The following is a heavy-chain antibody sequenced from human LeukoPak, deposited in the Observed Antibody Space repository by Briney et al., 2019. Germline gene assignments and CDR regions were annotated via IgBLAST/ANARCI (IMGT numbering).Heavy chain of an antibody. V-gene: IGHV3-43*02. D-gene: IGHD5-24*01. CDR1: GFTFGDYA. J-gene: IGHJ4*02. CDR2: ISGGGLTT. Sequence: GGSLRLSCAASGFTFGDYAMHWVRQTPGKGLEWVSLISGGGLTTHYGDSVRGRFTISRNNSKNSLYLQMNGLRTEDTAFYYCAKGHGVSFSFDYWGRGTLVTVSS. CDR3: AKGHGVSFSFDY.